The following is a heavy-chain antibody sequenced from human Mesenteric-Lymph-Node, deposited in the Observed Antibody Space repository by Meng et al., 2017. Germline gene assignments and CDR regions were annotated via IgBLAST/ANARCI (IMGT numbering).Heavy chain of an antibody. CDR1: GYSFTSYW. V-gene: IGHV5-51*01. D-gene: IGHD2/OR15-2a*01. Sequence: ESLKISCKGSGYSFTSYWIGWVRQMPGKGLEWMGIIYPGDSDTRNSPSFQGQVTISADKSISTAYLQWSSLKASDTAMYYCVKTMGTTTRAHDAFHIWGQGTMVTVSS. J-gene: IGHJ3*02. CDR3: VKTMGTTTRAHDAFHI. CDR2: IYPGDSDT.